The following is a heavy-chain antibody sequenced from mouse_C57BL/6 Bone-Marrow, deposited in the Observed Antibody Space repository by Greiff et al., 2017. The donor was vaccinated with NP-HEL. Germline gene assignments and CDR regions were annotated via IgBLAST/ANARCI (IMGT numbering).Heavy chain of an antibody. Sequence: QVQLQQPGAELVKPGASVKLSCKASGYTFTSYWMQWVKQRPGQGLEWIGEIDPSDSYTNYNQKFKGKATLTVDTSSSTAYMQLSSLTSEAAAGYYCARSGLGAYWGQGTLVTVSA. V-gene: IGHV1-50*01. CDR1: GYTFTSYW. D-gene: IGHD2-2*01. CDR3: ARSGLGAY. CDR2: IDPSDSYT. J-gene: IGHJ3*01.